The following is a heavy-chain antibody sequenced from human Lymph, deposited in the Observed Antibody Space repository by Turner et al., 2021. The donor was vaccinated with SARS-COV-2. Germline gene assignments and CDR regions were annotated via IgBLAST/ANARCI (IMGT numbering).Heavy chain of an antibody. J-gene: IGHJ4*02. CDR3: ARLLPYGDYFDY. CDR1: EFTVSSNY. Sequence: EVQLVESGGGLIQPGGSLRLSCAASEFTVSSNYMSWVRQAPVKGLEWVSIIYSGASTFYADSVKGRFTISRDNSKNTLYLQMNSLRAEDTAVYYCARLLPYGDYFDYWGQGTLVTVSS. V-gene: IGHV3-53*01. D-gene: IGHD4-17*01. CDR2: IYSGAST.